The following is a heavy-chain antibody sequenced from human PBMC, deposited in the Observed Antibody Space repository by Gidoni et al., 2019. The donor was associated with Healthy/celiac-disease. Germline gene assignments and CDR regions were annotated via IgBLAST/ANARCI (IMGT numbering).Heavy chain of an antibody. V-gene: IGHV3-21*01. CDR2: ISSSSSYI. J-gene: IGHJ2*01. Sequence: EVQLVESGGGLVKPGGSLRLSCAASGFTFSSYSMNWVRQAPGKGLEWVSSISSSSSYIYYADSVKGRFTISRDNAKNSLYLQMNSLRAEDTAVYYCARALTVEYSSTDWYFDLWGRGTLVTVSS. CDR3: ARALTVEYSSTDWYFDL. CDR1: GFTFSSYS. D-gene: IGHD6-6*01.